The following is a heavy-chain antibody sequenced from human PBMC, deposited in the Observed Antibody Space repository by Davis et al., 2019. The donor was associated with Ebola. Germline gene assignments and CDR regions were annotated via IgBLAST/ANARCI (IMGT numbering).Heavy chain of an antibody. Sequence: SVKVSCKASGYTFTSYYMHWVRQTPGQGLEWMGRIIPILGIANYAQKFQGRVTITADKSTSTAYMELSSLRSEDTAVYYCARVVVVGATRGYWFDPWGQGTLVTVSS. CDR2: IIPILGIA. J-gene: IGHJ5*02. CDR1: GYTFTSYY. D-gene: IGHD1-26*01. CDR3: ARVVVVGATRGYWFDP. V-gene: IGHV1-69*04.